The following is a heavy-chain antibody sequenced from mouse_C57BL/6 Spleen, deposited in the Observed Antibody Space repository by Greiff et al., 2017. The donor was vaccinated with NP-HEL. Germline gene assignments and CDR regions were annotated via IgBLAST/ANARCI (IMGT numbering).Heavy chain of an antibody. CDR2: ISDGGSYT. Sequence: EVQLVESGGGLVKPGGSLKLSCAASGFTFSSYAMSWVRQTPEKRLEWVATISDGGSYTYYPDNVKGRFTISRDNAKNNLYLQMSHLKSEDTAMYYCARERELTGTTWFAYWGQGTLVTVSA. V-gene: IGHV5-4*01. J-gene: IGHJ3*01. CDR3: ARERELTGTTWFAY. D-gene: IGHD4-1*01. CDR1: GFTFSSYA.